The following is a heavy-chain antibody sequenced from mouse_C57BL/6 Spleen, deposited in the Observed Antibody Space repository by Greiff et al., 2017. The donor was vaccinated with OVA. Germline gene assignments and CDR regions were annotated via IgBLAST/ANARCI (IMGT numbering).Heavy chain of an antibody. D-gene: IGHD1-1*01. CDR2: LHPNSGST. CDR3: ARGSEYYGSSSAWVAY. Sequence: VQLQQPGAELVKPGASVKLSCKASGYTFTSYWMHWVKQRPGQGLEWIGMLHPNSGSTHYNEKFKSTAPLTVDTSSSTAYMQLSSLTSEDSAVYYCARGSEYYGSSSAWVAYWGQGTLVTVSA. V-gene: IGHV1-64*01. CDR1: GYTFTSYW. J-gene: IGHJ3*01.